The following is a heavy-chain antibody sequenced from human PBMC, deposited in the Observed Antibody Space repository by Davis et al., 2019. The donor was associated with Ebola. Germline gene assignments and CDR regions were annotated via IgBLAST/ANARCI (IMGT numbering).Heavy chain of an antibody. J-gene: IGHJ4*02. CDR2: IIPLFGIP. Sequence: SVKVSCKASGYTFTSYAMNWVRQAPGQGLEWMGGIIPLFGIPKYVQKFQGRVTFTADKSTSTAYLELSSLRSEDTAVYYCAIAASGNFYFDYWGQGSLVTVSS. V-gene: IGHV1-69*10. D-gene: IGHD3-10*01. CDR3: AIAASGNFYFDY. CDR1: GYTFTSYA.